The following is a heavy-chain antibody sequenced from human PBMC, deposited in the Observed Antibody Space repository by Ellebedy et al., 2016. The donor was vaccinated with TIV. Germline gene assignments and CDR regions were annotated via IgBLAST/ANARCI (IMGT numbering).Heavy chain of an antibody. D-gene: IGHD5-18*01. CDR3: ARGVDTALVEHFQH. J-gene: IGHJ1*01. CDR1: GFTFSTYT. V-gene: IGHV3-48*04. Sequence: PGGSLRLSCAASGFTFSTYTMNWVRQAPGKWLEWVSYISSTSSTIYYADSVRGRFAISRDNAKNSLYLQMNSLRAEDTALYYCARGVDTALVEHFQHWGQGTLVTVSS. CDR2: ISSTSSTI.